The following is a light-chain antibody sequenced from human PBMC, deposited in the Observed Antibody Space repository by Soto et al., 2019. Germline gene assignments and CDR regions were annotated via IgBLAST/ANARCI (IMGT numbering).Light chain of an antibody. Sequence: ITHSPSSLSASVVDRVTITFLASQSISSYLNWYQQKPGQAPRLLIYGASTRATGIPARFSGSGSGTEFTLTINSLQSEDFAVYYCQEYSKWPSRTFGPGTKVDIK. CDR3: QEYSKWPSRT. CDR2: GAS. J-gene: IGKJ1*01. V-gene: IGKV3-15*01. CDR1: QSISSY.